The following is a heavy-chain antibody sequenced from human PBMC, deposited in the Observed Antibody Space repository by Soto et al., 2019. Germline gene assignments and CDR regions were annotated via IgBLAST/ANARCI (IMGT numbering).Heavy chain of an antibody. CDR3: ARAYGGTSWPNNAFDV. J-gene: IGHJ3*01. V-gene: IGHV2-5*02. D-gene: IGHD2-2*01. CDR1: GFSLSADGVG. CDR2: IYWDDDQ. Sequence: QITLKESGPTLVKPTQTLTLTCTFSGFSLSADGVGVGWIRQPPGKALEWLALIYWDDDQRYSPSLKTRLTITKDTSKNQVVLTITDMDPVDTATYYCARAYGGTSWPNNAFDVWGQGTVVTVSS.